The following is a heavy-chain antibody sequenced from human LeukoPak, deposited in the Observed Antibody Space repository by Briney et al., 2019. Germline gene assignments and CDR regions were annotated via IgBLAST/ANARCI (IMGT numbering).Heavy chain of an antibody. V-gene: IGHV5-51*01. CDR1: RYSFTTYW. Sequence: GGSLQISCKGSRYSFTTYWIGWVRQPPGKGLEWMGIIYPGDSDTRYSPSLQGQVTISADKSISTAYLQWSSLKASDTAMYYCARLLRNIAAAVYYFDSWGQGTLVTVSS. J-gene: IGHJ4*02. CDR2: IYPGDSDT. D-gene: IGHD6-13*01. CDR3: ARLLRNIAAAVYYFDS.